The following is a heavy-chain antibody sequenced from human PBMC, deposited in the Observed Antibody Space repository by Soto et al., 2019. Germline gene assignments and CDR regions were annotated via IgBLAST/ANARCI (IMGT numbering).Heavy chain of an antibody. J-gene: IGHJ4*02. Sequence: GGSLRLSCAASGFTFSNAWMSWVRRAPGKGLEWVGRIKSKTDGGTTDYAAPVKGRFTISRDNSKNTLYLQMHSLRAEDTAIYYCAKTHITSWGVFDSWGQGSLVTVSS. V-gene: IGHV3-15*01. CDR3: AKTHITSWGVFDS. CDR1: GFTFSNAW. CDR2: IKSKTDGGTT. D-gene: IGHD3-10*01.